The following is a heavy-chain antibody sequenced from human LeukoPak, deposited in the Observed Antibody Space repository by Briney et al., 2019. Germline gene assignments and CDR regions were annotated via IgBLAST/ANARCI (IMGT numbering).Heavy chain of an antibody. Sequence: GGSLRLSCAASGFTFSSYEMNWVRQAPGKGLEWVSYISSSGSTIYYADSVKGRFTISRDNAKNSLYLQMNSLRAEDTAVYYCARGRQNSGSYSDAFDIWGQGTMVTVSS. V-gene: IGHV3-48*03. D-gene: IGHD1-26*01. CDR1: GFTFSSYE. CDR2: ISSSGSTI. CDR3: ARGRQNSGSYSDAFDI. J-gene: IGHJ3*02.